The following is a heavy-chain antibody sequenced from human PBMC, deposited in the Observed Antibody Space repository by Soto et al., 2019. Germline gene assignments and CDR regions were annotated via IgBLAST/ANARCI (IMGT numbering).Heavy chain of an antibody. CDR1: GCTFSSYA. V-gene: IGHV3-23*01. J-gene: IGHJ4*02. CDR2: ISGSGGST. D-gene: IGHD2-15*01. CDR3: AKDKSLVAASCFDY. Sequence: GGSLRLSCAASGCTFSSYAMSWVRQAPGKGLEWVSAISGSGGSTYYADSVKGRFTISRDSSKNTLYLQMNSLRAEDTAVYYCAKDKSLVAASCFDYWGQGTLVTVSS.